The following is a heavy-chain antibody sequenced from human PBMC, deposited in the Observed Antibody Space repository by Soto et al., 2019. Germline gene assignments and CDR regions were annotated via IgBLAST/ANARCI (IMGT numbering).Heavy chain of an antibody. CDR3: AREMGACSDSSCYPGPYDS. Sequence: GGSLRLSCAASGFTFTSYSMNWVLQAPGQGLEWVSYITSKSTTIKYADSVKGRFTVSRENAKNSLYLQLNSLRDEDTAVYYCAREMGACSDSSCYPGPYDSWGQGTLVTVSS. V-gene: IGHV3-48*02. CDR1: GFTFTSYS. J-gene: IGHJ5*02. CDR2: ITSKSTTI. D-gene: IGHD3-16*01.